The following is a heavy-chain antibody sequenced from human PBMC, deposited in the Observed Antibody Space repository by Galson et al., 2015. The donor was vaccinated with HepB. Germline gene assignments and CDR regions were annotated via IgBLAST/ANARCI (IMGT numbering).Heavy chain of an antibody. D-gene: IGHD5-18*01. CDR3: ARHPGYTYGHHY. CDR2: IDPSDSYT. Sequence: QSGAEVKKPGESLRISCKGSGSSFTTYWISWVRQMPGKGLEWMGRIDPSDSYTKYSPSFQGHVTISADKSISTAYLQWSSLKASDTAIYYCARHPGYTYGHHYRGQGTLVTVSS. V-gene: IGHV5-10-1*01. J-gene: IGHJ4*02. CDR1: GSSFTTYW.